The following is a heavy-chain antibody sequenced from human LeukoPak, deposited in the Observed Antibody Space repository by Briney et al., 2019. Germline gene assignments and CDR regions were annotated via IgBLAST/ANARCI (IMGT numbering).Heavy chain of an antibody. Sequence: GGSLRLSCSASGFTFSSFGMHWVRQAPGKGLEGVAVIWYDGSKKDFSDSVKGRFTISRDNSENTVELQMNSLRAEDTAVYYCARVKVSYLGYWGQGTLVTVSS. J-gene: IGHJ4*02. V-gene: IGHV3-33*01. CDR3: ARVKVSYLGY. D-gene: IGHD3-10*01. CDR1: GFTFSSFG. CDR2: IWYDGSKK.